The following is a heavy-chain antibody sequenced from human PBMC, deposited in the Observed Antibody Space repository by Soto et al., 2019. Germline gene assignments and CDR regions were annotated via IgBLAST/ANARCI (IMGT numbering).Heavy chain of an antibody. J-gene: IGHJ6*03. CDR1: GFTFSSYG. Sequence: GGSLRLSCAASGFTFSSYGMHWFRQAPGKGLEWVAVIWYDGSNKYYADSVKGRFTISRDNAKNSLYLQMNSLRAEDTAVYYCARVMRGVVAATGHYHMDGWGKVNTVPVYS. CDR3: ARVMRGVVAATGHYHMDG. V-gene: IGHV3-33*01. D-gene: IGHD2-15*01. CDR2: IWYDGSNK.